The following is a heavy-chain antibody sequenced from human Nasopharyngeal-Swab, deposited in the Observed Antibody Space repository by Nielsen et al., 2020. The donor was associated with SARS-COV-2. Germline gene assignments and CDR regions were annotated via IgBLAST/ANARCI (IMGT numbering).Heavy chain of an antibody. J-gene: IGHJ4*02. CDR2: ISWNSGSI. Sequence: GGSLRLSCAASGFTFDDYAMHWARQAPGKGLEWVSGISWNSGSIDYADSVKGRFTISRDNAKNSLYLQMNSLRAEDTALYYCAKMSYTVDYWGQGTLVTVSS. V-gene: IGHV3-9*01. CDR3: AKMSYTVDY. D-gene: IGHD1-26*01. CDR1: GFTFDDYA.